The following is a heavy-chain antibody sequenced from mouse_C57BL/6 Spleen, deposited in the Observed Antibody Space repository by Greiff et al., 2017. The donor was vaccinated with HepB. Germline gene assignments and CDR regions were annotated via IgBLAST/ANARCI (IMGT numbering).Heavy chain of an antibody. CDR1: GFTFNTYA. CDR2: IRSKSSNYAT. D-gene: IGHD1-1*01. J-gene: IGHJ2*01. CDR3: VRGYYGSSYPYYFDY. Sequence: DVQLVESGGGLVQPKGSLKLSCAASGFTFNTYAMHWVRQAPGKGLEWVARIRSKSSNYATYYADSVKDRFTISRDDSQSMLYLQMNNLKTEDTAMYYCVRGYYGSSYPYYFDYWGQGTTLTVSS. V-gene: IGHV10-3*01.